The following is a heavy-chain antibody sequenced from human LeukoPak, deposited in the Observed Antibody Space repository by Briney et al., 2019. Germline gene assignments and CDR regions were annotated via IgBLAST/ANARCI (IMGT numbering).Heavy chain of an antibody. CDR1: GGSISSYY. Sequence: SEPLSLTCTVSGGSISSYYWSWIRQPPGKGLEWIGYIYYSGSTNYNPSLKSRVTISVDTTKTQFSLKLSSVTAADTAVYFCARGFRGDNFYYWGQGALGTASS. CDR3: ARGFRGDNFYY. D-gene: IGHD7-27*01. CDR2: IYYSGST. J-gene: IGHJ4*02. V-gene: IGHV4-59*08.